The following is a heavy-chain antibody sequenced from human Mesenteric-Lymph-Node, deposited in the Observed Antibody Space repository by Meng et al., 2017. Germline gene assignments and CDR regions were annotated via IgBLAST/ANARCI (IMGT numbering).Heavy chain of an antibody. V-gene: IGHV3-30*03. CDR3: AREGDDYGDYGYDY. Sequence: GESLKISCAASGFTFSSYWMSWVRQAPGKGLEWVAVISYDGSNKYYADSVKGRFTISRDNSKNTLYLQMNGLRAEDTAVYYCAREGDDYGDYGYDYWGQGTLVTVSS. D-gene: IGHD4-17*01. J-gene: IGHJ4*02. CDR1: GFTFSSYW. CDR2: ISYDGSNK.